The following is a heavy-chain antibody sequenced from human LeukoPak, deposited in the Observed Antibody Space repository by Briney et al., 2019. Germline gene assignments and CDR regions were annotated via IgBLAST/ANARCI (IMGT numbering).Heavy chain of an antibody. Sequence: SESLSLTRTLSGGSITIGGYYWSWIRQLPGKGLEWTGYIYYTGSTYYNPSLKTRFTISVPTSKNQLSLKLSSVTAADTAVYYCARVPPYCGGECYRGYYFDFWGQGTLVTVSS. CDR2: IYYTGST. CDR3: ARVPPYCGGECYRGYYFDF. V-gene: IGHV4-31*03. D-gene: IGHD2-21*01. CDR1: GGSITIGGYY. J-gene: IGHJ4*02.